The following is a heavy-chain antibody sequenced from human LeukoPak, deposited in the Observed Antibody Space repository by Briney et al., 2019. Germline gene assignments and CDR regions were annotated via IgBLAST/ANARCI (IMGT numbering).Heavy chain of an antibody. V-gene: IGHV4-39*07. CDR3: ARGRGRFDAFDI. Sequence: SETLSLTCTVSGGSISSGGYYWSWIRQPPGKGLEWIGEINHSGSTNYNPSLKSRVTISVDTSKNQFSLKLSSVTAADTAVYYCARGRGRFDAFDIWGQGTMVTVSS. J-gene: IGHJ3*02. CDR2: INHSGST. CDR1: GGSISSGGYY.